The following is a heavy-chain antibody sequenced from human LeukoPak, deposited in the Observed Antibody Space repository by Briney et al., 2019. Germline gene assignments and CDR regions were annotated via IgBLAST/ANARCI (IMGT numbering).Heavy chain of an antibody. V-gene: IGHV1-18*04. Sequence: GASVKVSCKASGYTFTSYYMHWVRQAPGQGLEWMGWISAYNGNTNYAQKLQGRVTMTTDTSTSTAYMELRSLRSDDTAVYYCAKATGLRPKNNWFDPWGQGTLVTVTS. J-gene: IGHJ5*02. CDR3: AKATGLRPKNNWFDP. D-gene: IGHD1-14*01. CDR1: GYTFTSYY. CDR2: ISAYNGNT.